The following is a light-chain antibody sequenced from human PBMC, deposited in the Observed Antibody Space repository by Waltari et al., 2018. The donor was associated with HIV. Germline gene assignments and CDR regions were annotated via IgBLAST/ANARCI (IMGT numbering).Light chain of an antibody. CDR3: QSYAGSNRKI. V-gene: IGLV6-57*01. Sequence: NFMLTQPHSVSESPGKTLTISCTRSSGSIASYYVQWDQQRPGSSPTIMIYEDTQRPSEHAELFSCSFDSSSNSTDLTIPGLTTEDEADYYCQSYAGSNRKIFGTGTKVTVL. J-gene: IGLJ1*01. CDR2: EDT. CDR1: SGSIASYY.